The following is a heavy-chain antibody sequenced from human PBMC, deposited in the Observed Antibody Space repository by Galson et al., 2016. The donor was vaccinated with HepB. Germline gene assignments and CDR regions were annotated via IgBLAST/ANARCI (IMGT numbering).Heavy chain of an antibody. V-gene: IGHV5-51*01. J-gene: IGHJ6*02. CDR2: IYPADSDT. CDR1: GYTFTNYW. D-gene: IGHD1/OR15-1a*01. Sequence: SGAEVKKPGESLKISCKGSGYTFTNYWIGWVRQMPGKGLEWLGIIYPADSDTRYSPSFQGQVTISADKSISTAYLQWSSLKASDTAIYYCARHRTPYSYYYGMDVWGQGTTVTVSS. CDR3: ARHRTPYSYYYGMDV.